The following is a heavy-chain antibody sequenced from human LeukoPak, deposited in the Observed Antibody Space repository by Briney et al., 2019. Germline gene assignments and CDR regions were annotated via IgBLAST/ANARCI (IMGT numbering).Heavy chain of an antibody. CDR3: ARLTSGSYYLVYFDY. CDR1: GGSISSGDYY. D-gene: IGHD1-26*01. Sequence: SETLSLTCTVSGGSISSGDYYWSWIRQPPGKGLEWIGYIYYSGSTYYNPSLKSRVTISVDTSKSQFSLKLSSVTAADTAVYYCARLTSGSYYLVYFDYWGQGTLVTVSS. V-gene: IGHV4-30-4*01. J-gene: IGHJ4*02. CDR2: IYYSGST.